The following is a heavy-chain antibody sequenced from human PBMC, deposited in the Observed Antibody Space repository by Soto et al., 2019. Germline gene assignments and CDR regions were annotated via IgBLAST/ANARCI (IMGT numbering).Heavy chain of an antibody. V-gene: IGHV3-30-3*01. CDR1: GFTFSSYA. Sequence: VGSLRLSCAASGFTFSSYAMHWVRQAPGKGLEWVAVISYDGSNKYYADSVKGRFTISRDNSKNTLYLQMNSLRAEDTAVYYCARVTPDILTGFYYYGMDVWGQGTTVTVSS. D-gene: IGHD3-9*01. CDR3: ARVTPDILTGFYYYGMDV. CDR2: ISYDGSNK. J-gene: IGHJ6*02.